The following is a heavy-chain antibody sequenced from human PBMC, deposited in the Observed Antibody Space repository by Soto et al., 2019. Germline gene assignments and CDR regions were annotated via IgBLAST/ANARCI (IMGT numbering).Heavy chain of an antibody. CDR2: INHSGST. CDR1: GGSFSGYY. D-gene: IGHD2-8*01. CDR3: ARAVSYYYYYCLDG. J-gene: IGHJ6*03. V-gene: IGHV4-34*01. Sequence: QVQLQQWGAGLLKPSETLSLTCAVYGGSFSGYYWSWIRQPPGKGLEWIGEINHSGSTNYNPSLKSRVTISVDTSKNQLSLKVSSVTAAETAVYYCARAVSYYYYYCLDGWGKGTTVTVSS.